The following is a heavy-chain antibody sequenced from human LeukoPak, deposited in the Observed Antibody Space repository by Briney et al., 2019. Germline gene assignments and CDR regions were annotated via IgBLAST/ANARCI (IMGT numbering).Heavy chain of an antibody. CDR2: ISGSGGST. Sequence: GGSLRLSCAASGFTFSSYAMSWVRRAPGKGLEWVSAISGSGGSTYYADSVKSRFTISRDNSKNTLYLQMNSLRAEDTAVYYCAKVYDSSGYYYPGDGMDVWGQGTTVTVSS. V-gene: IGHV3-23*01. CDR3: AKVYDSSGYYYPGDGMDV. D-gene: IGHD3-22*01. CDR1: GFTFSSYA. J-gene: IGHJ6*02.